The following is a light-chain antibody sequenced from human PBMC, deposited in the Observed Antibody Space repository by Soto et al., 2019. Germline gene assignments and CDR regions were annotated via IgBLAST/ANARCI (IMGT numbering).Light chain of an antibody. Sequence: QSVLTQPASVSGSPGQSITISCNGTSSDVGNYNYVSWYQQHPGKAPKLIIYGVSIRPSGVSNRFSGSKSGDTASLTISGLQAEDEADYHCSSFPGSYYVFGTGTKVTVL. CDR2: GVS. CDR3: SSFPGSYYV. V-gene: IGLV2-14*01. J-gene: IGLJ1*01. CDR1: SSDVGNYNY.